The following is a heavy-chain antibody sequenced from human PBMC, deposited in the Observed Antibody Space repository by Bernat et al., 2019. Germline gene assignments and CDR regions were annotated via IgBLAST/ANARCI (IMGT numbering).Heavy chain of an antibody. V-gene: IGHV3-23*04. CDR2: ISGSGGST. CDR3: ATDIPRIRFLEWLPPVY. J-gene: IGHJ4*02. D-gene: IGHD3-3*01. CDR1: GFTFISYA. Sequence: EVQLVESGGGLVQPGGSLRLSCAASGFTFISYAMSWVRQAPGKGLEWVAGISGSGGSTYYADSVKGRFTISRDSSKNTLSLQMSSLRAEDTAVYYCATDIPRIRFLEWLPPVYWGQGTLVTVPS.